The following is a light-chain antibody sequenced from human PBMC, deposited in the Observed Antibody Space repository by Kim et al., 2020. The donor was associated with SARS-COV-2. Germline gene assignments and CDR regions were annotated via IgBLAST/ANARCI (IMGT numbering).Light chain of an antibody. V-gene: IGLV3-19*01. CDR1: SRRSYY. Sequence: VALVPTIRITSQGDSRRSYYATWYQQKPGQAPIVVMYEKNNRPSGIPDRFSGSSSGNTASLTITGPQTGDEADYYCNSREGNDNGLFGGGTQLTVL. J-gene: IGLJ2*01. CDR3: NSREGNDNGL. CDR2: EKN.